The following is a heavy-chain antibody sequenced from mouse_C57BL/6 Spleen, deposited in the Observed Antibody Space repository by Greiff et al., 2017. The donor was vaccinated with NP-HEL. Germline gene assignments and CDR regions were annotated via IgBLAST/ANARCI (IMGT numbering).Heavy chain of an antibody. CDR1: GFTFSSYA. V-gene: IGHV5-4*03. Sequence: EVMLVESGGGLVKPGGSLKLSCAASGFTFSSYAMSWVRQTPEKRLEWVATISDGGSYTYYTENVKGRFTISTDKATNNPYLQLSHLKTEDTAMYYCARTRNFYYSMDYWGQGTSVTVSS. D-gene: IGHD3-1*01. CDR3: ARTRNFYYSMDY. J-gene: IGHJ4*01. CDR2: ISDGGSYT.